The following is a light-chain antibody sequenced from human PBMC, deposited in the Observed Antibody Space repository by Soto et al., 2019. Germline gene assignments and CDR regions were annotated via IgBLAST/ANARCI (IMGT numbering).Light chain of an antibody. CDR3: QQRSNWPWT. CDR2: DAS. Sequence: IVLPHSPAALSLSPGESARLSCRTRSSVSRLLGWYQQIPGLAPRLLIYDASTRATVIPARFSGSGSGTDFTLTISSLEPEDFAVYYCQQRSNWPWTFGQGTMVDIK. J-gene: IGKJ1*01. CDR1: SSVSRL. V-gene: IGKV3-11*01.